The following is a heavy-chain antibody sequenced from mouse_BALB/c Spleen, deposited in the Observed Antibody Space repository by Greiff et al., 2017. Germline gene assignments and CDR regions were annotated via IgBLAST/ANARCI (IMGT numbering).Heavy chain of an antibody. CDR1: GYTFTSYY. D-gene: IGHD2-12*01. Sequence: VQLQQPGAELVKPGASVKLSCKASGYTFTSYYMYWVKQRPGQGLEWIGGINPSNGGTNFNEKFKSKATLTVDKSSSTAYMQLSSLTSEDSAVYYCTRLRQGYAMDYWGQGTSVTVSS. V-gene: IGHV1S81*02. CDR3: TRLRQGYAMDY. CDR2: INPSNGGT. J-gene: IGHJ4*01.